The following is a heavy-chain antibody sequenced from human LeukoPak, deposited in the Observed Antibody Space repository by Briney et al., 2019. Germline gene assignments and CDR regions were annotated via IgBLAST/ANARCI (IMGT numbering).Heavy chain of an antibody. D-gene: IGHD3-10*01. CDR1: GGTFSSYA. Sequence: GASVKVSCKASGGTFSSYAISWVRQAPGQGLEWMGGIIPIFGTANYVQKFQGRVTITTDESTSTAYMELSSLRSGDTAVYYCARVIYGSGSYSGYYYYYYMDVWGKGTTVTVSS. CDR2: IIPIFGTA. CDR3: ARVIYGSGSYSGYYYYYYMDV. V-gene: IGHV1-69*05. J-gene: IGHJ6*03.